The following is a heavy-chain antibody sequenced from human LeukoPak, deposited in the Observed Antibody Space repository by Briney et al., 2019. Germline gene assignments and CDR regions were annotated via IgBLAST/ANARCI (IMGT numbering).Heavy chain of an antibody. Sequence: YPGGSLRLSCAASGFTFSNYAMSWVRQAPGKGLEWVSDISGSGDSTYYAESVKGRFTISRDKSKNTLSLQMNSLRAEDTAVYYCAKRMGYDSSGFSPLDYWGQGTLVTVSS. J-gene: IGHJ4*02. CDR1: GFTFSNYA. CDR2: ISGSGDST. V-gene: IGHV3-23*01. D-gene: IGHD3-22*01. CDR3: AKRMGYDSSGFSPLDY.